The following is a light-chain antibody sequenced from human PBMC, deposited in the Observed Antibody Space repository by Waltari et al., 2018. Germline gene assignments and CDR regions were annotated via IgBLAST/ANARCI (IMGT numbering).Light chain of an antibody. CDR2: GAS. CDR3: QQYNNWPPVT. J-gene: IGKJ2*01. V-gene: IGKV3-15*01. Sequence: EIVMTQSPATLSVSPGERATLSCRASQSVSSDLVWYQQKPGQGPRLLIYGASTRATGIPARFSGSGSGTEVTLTISSLQSEDFAVYYCQQYNNWPPVTFGQGTKLEIK. CDR1: QSVSSD.